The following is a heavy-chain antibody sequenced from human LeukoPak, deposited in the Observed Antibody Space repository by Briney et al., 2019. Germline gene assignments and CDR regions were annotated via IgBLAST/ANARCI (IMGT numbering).Heavy chain of an antibody. CDR1: GFTFSSYS. D-gene: IGHD2-2*01. V-gene: IGHV3-21*01. CDR3: ARDKNYCSSTSCYWNAFDI. Sequence: GGSLRLSCAASGFTFSSYSMNWVRQAPGKGLEWVSSISSSSSYIYYADSVKGRFTISRDNAKNSLYLQMNSLRAEDTAVYYCARDKNYCSSTSCYWNAFDIWGQGTMVTVSS. CDR2: ISSSSSYI. J-gene: IGHJ3*02.